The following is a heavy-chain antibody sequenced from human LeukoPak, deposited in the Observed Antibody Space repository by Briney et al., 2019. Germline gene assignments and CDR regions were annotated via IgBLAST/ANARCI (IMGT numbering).Heavy chain of an antibody. CDR2: ISGSGGST. CDR3: AKDHRSYYDSSGSFDY. CDR1: GFTFSSYG. V-gene: IGHV3-23*01. Sequence: GGSLRLSCAASGFTFSSYGMSWVRQAPGKGLEWVSAISGSGGSTYYADSVNGRFTISRDNSKNTLYLQMNSLRAEDTAVYYCAKDHRSYYDSSGSFDYWGQGTLVTVSS. D-gene: IGHD3-22*01. J-gene: IGHJ4*02.